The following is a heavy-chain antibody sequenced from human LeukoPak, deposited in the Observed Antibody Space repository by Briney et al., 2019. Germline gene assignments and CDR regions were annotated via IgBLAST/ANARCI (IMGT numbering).Heavy chain of an antibody. CDR3: ERDKYCCSTSCYTNYSSSPGHSDY. J-gene: IGHJ4*02. V-gene: IGHV3-7*01. CDR1: GFTFSGYW. CDR2: IKQDGSEK. D-gene: IGHD2-2*02. Sequence: GGSLRLSCAASGFTFSGYWMSWFRQAPGKGLEWVANIKQDGSEKYYVDSVKGRFTISRDNAKNSLYLKNNSLRAEDTAVYYCERDKYCCSTSCYTNYSSSPGHSDYWGQGTLVTVSS.